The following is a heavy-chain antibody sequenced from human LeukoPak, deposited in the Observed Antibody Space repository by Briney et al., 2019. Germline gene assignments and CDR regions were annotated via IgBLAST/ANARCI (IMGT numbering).Heavy chain of an antibody. V-gene: IGHV3-74*01. Sequence: GGSRRLSCAASGFTFSSYWMPWVRQVPGKGPVWVSRIDTDGTGTSYADSVKGRFTVSRDNAKNTLYLQMISLRAEDTAVYYCTRLGGSSGVDYWGQGTLVTVSS. CDR3: TRLGGSSGVDY. CDR1: GFTFSSYW. D-gene: IGHD6-19*01. J-gene: IGHJ4*02. CDR2: IDTDGTGT.